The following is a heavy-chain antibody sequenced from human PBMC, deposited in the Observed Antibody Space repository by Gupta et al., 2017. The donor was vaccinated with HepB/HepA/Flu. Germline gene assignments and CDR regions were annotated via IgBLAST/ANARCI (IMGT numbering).Heavy chain of an antibody. Sequence: EVQLLESGGGLVQPGGSLRLSCEASGFIFSSYAISWVRQAPGKGLEWVSGISSSGESTYYADSVKGRFTLSRDNPKNKMYLQMNSLRAEDTAVYYCAKYIVYAARGAFDQWGQGILVTVSS. D-gene: IGHD2-8*01. CDR3: AKYIVYAARGAFDQ. CDR1: GFIFSSYA. CDR2: ISSSGEST. J-gene: IGHJ4*02. V-gene: IGHV3-23*01.